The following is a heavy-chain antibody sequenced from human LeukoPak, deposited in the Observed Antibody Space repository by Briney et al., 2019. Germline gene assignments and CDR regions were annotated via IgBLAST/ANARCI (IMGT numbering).Heavy chain of an antibody. CDR2: ISYDENNR. Sequence: GGSLRLSCAASGFTFTSYGMHWVRQAPGKGLEWVAAISYDENNRNYADSVKGRFTISRDNSKNTVYLQMNSLKADDTAVYYCAKATYYDFPYYMDVWGKGTTVTVSS. J-gene: IGHJ6*03. V-gene: IGHV3-30*18. CDR1: GFTFTSYG. CDR3: AKATYYDFPYYMDV. D-gene: IGHD3-3*01.